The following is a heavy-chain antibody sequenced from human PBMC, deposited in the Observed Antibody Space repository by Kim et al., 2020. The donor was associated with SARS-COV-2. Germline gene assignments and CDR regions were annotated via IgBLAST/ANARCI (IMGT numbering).Heavy chain of an antibody. CDR1: GGSISSYY. CDR3: ARAEDYTTEPFDY. J-gene: IGHJ4*02. Sequence: SETLSLTCTVSGGSISSYYWSWIRQPPGKGLEWIGYIYYSGSTNYNPSLKSRVTISVDTSKNQFSLKLSSVTAADTAVYYCARAEDYTTEPFDYWGQGTLVTVSS. V-gene: IGHV4-59*01. D-gene: IGHD1-1*01. CDR2: IYYSGST.